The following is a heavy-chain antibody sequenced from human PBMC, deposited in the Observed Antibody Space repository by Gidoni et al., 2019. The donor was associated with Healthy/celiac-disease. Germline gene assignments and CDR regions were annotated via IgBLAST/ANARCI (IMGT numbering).Heavy chain of an antibody. Sequence: EVQLVESGGGLVQPGGSLRLSCAASVFTFSSYSMHWVRQAPGKGLEWVSYISSSSSIIYYADSVKGRFTISRDNAKNSLYLQMNSLRAEDTAVYYCARAGEDIVVVPAAPDAFDIWGQGTMVTVSS. J-gene: IGHJ3*02. V-gene: IGHV3-48*01. CDR1: VFTFSSYS. D-gene: IGHD2-2*01. CDR2: ISSSSSII. CDR3: ARAGEDIVVVPAAPDAFDI.